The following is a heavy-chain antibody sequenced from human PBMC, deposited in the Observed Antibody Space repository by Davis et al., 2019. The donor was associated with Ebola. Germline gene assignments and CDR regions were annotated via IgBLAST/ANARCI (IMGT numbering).Heavy chain of an antibody. CDR2: INPNSGGT. V-gene: IGHV1-2*06. CDR1: GYTFTGYY. J-gene: IGHJ5*02. Sequence: ASVKVSCKASGYTFTGYYMHWVRQAPGQGLEWMGRINPNSGGTNYAQKFQGRVTMTTDTSTSTAYMELRSLRSDDTAVYYCARMLGYCSGGSCYTSGWFDPWGQGTLVTVSS. D-gene: IGHD2-15*01. CDR3: ARMLGYCSGGSCYTSGWFDP.